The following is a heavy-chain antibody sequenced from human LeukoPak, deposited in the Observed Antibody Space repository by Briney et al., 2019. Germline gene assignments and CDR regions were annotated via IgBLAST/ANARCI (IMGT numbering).Heavy chain of an antibody. J-gene: IGHJ4*02. CDR2: ISAYNGNT. CDR1: GYTFTSYG. Sequence: ASVKASCKASGYTFTSYGISWVRQAPGQGLEWMGWISAYNGNTNYAQKLQGRVTMTTDTSTSTAYMELRSLRSDDTAVYYCARDREYCSSTSCYYDYWAREPWSPSPQ. V-gene: IGHV1-18*01. CDR3: ARDREYCSSTSCYYDY. D-gene: IGHD2-2*01.